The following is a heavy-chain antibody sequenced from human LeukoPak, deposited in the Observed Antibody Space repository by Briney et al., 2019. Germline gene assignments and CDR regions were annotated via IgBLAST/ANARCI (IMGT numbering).Heavy chain of an antibody. CDR2: IYYSGST. J-gene: IGHJ2*01. D-gene: IGHD5-18*01. Sequence: PSETLSLTCTVSGGSISDYYWNWIREPTGKGLEWIGYIYYSGSTNYNPSLKRRVTISVDTSKNQFSLKLSSVTAADTAVYYCARSTAMVVNWYFDLWGRGTLVTVSS. V-gene: IGHV4-59*01. CDR1: GGSISDYY. CDR3: ARSTAMVVNWYFDL.